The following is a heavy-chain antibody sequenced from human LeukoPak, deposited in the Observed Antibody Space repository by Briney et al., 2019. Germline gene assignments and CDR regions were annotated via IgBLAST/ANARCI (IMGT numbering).Heavy chain of an antibody. V-gene: IGHV3-23*01. CDR3: ARGTYYYDSSGYYFT. D-gene: IGHD3-22*01. CDR1: GYTFSNYA. CDR2: ISDSGGTT. Sequence: GGSLRLSCAASGYTFSNYAMSWVRQAPGKGLEWVLGISDSGGTTFYADSVKGRFTISRDNSKNTLYLQMNSLRAEDTAVYYCARGTYYYDSSGYYFTWGQGTLVTVSS. J-gene: IGHJ5*02.